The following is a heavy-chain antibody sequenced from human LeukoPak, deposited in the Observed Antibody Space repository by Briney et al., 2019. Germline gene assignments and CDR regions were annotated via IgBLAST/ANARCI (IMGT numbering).Heavy chain of an antibody. J-gene: IGHJ4*02. Sequence: PSETLSLTCTVSGGSISSYYWSWIRQPPGKGLEWIGYIHYSGSTYYNPSLKSRVTISVDTSKNQFSLKLSSVTAADTAVYYCARDSSSSDILTGHDYWGQGTLVAVSS. CDR2: IHYSGST. V-gene: IGHV4-59*12. CDR3: ARDSSSSDILTGHDY. D-gene: IGHD3-9*01. CDR1: GGSISSYY.